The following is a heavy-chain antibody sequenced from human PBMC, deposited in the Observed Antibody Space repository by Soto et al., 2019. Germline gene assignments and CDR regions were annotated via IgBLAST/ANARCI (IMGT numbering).Heavy chain of an antibody. CDR1: GFTFIIYS. CDR2: ISSSSIYI. J-gene: IGHJ6*02. V-gene: IGHV3-21*01. CDR3: ARAGISNSDSYYYGMDV. Sequence: PWGSLRLSCSASGFTFIIYSMNWVRQAPGKGLEWVSSISSSSIYIYYADSVKGRFTISRDNAKNSLYLQMNSLRAEDTAVYYCARAGISNSDSYYYGMDVWGQGTTVTVSS. D-gene: IGHD2-15*01.